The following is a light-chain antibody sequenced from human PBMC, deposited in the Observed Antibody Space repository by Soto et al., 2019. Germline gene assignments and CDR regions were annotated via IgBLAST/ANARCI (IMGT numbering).Light chain of an antibody. CDR1: QTVNTW. CDR3: QQYDSYSSGP. CDR2: DAS. J-gene: IGKJ1*01. Sequence: DIQMTQSPSTLSASVGDRVTITCRASQTVNTWLAWYQQKPGKAPKVLIFDASSLKTGVPSRFSGSGSGTEFTLTISNLQPDDSATYYCQQYDSYSSGPFGQGTKVDIK. V-gene: IGKV1-5*01.